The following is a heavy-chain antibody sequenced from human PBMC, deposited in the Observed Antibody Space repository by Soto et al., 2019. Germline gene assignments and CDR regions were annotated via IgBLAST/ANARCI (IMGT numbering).Heavy chain of an antibody. V-gene: IGHV1-46*01. J-gene: IGHJ3*02. CDR2: INPSGGST. Sequence: ASVKVSCKASGYTFTSYYMHWVRQAPGQGLEWMGIINPSGGSTSYAQKFQGRVTMTRDTSTSTVYMELSSLRAEDTAVYYCARDSPEDTYYYDSSGYYHAFDIWGQGTMVTVSS. CDR3: ARDSPEDTYYYDSSGYYHAFDI. CDR1: GYTFTSYY. D-gene: IGHD3-22*01.